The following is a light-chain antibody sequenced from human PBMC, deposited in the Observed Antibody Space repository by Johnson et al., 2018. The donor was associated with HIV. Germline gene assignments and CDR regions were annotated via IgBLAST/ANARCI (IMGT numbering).Light chain of an antibody. Sequence: QSVLTQPPSVSAAPRQKVTISCSGSSSNIGNNYVSWYQQLPGTASKLLIYDNNKRPSGIPARFSVSKSCTSAPLCITVLQTGDESDYYCGTWDDSLNFVFGTGTKSTVL. V-gene: IGLV1-51*01. CDR2: DNN. CDR3: GTWDDSLNFV. J-gene: IGLJ1*01. CDR1: SSNIGNNY.